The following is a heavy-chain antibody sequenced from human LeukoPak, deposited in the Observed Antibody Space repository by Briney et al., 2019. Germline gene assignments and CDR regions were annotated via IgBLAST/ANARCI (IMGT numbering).Heavy chain of an antibody. CDR1: GYNCTNYW. CDR3: ARRLLGSGSFYFDS. Sequence: GESLKISCKASGYNCTNYWIGWVRQMPGKGLEWMGIIYPDDSDTRYSPSFQGHVTISADKSISTAYLQWSSLKASDTAIYYCARRLLGSGSFYFDSWGQGTLVTVSS. V-gene: IGHV5-51*01. D-gene: IGHD3-10*01. CDR2: IYPDDSDT. J-gene: IGHJ4*02.